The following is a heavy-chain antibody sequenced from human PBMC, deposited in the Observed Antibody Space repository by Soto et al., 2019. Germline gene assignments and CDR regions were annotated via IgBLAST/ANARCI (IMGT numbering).Heavy chain of an antibody. CDR1: GGSISSSSYY. V-gene: IGHV4-39*01. Sequence: SETLSLTCTVSGGSISSSSYYWGWIRQPPGKGLEWIGSIYYSGSTYYNPSLKSRVTISVDTSKNQFSLKLSSVTAADTAVYYCARRRIRGYSYGHFDYWGQGTLVT. CDR2: IYYSGST. D-gene: IGHD5-18*01. CDR3: ARRRIRGYSYGHFDY. J-gene: IGHJ4*02.